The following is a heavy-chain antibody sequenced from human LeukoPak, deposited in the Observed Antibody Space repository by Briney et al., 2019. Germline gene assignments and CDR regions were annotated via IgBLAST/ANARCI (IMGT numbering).Heavy chain of an antibody. CDR3: AIHPAVIPTGKAIVATILGD. CDR2: ISSSSSYI. V-gene: IGHV3-21*01. CDR1: GFTFSSYS. D-gene: IGHD5-12*01. Sequence: GGSLRLSCAASGFTFSSYSVNWVRQAPGKGLEWVSSISSSSSYIYYADSVKGRFTISRDNAKNSLYLQMNSLRAEDTAVYYCAIHPAVIPTGKAIVATILGDWGQGTLVTVSS. J-gene: IGHJ4*02.